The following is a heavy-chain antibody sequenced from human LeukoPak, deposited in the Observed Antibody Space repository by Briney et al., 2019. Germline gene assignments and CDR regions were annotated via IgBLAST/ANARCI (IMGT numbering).Heavy chain of an antibody. D-gene: IGHD2-15*01. CDR1: GYTFTSYG. V-gene: IGHV1-18*01. CDR3: ARVGYCSGGSCFGYFDY. J-gene: IGHJ4*02. Sequence: ASVKVSCKASGYTFTSYGISWVRQAPGQGLEWMGWISAYNGNTNYEQKLQGRVTMTTDTTTSTAYVELRSLRYDDTAVYYCARVGYCSGGSCFGYFDYWGQGTLVTVSS. CDR2: ISAYNGNT.